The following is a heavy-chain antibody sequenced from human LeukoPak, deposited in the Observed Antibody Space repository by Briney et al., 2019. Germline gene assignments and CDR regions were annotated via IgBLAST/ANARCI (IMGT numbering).Heavy chain of an antibody. CDR3: AKGLSSSSSLGRPY. V-gene: IGHV3-30*02. D-gene: IGHD6-6*01. J-gene: IGHJ4*02. CDR1: GFTFSSYG. CDR2: IRYDGSNK. Sequence: GGSLRLSCAASGFTFSSYGMHWVRQAPGKGLEWVAFIRYDGSNKYYADSVKGRFTISRDNSKNTLYLQMNSLRAEDTAVYYCAKGLSSSSSLGRPYWGQGTLVTVSS.